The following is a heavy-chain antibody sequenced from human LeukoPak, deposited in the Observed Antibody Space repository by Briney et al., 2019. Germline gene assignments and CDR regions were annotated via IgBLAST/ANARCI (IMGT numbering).Heavy chain of an antibody. CDR3: AKGRRDGSTGY. Sequence: GGSLRLSCAASGFTFSSYAMSWVRQAPGKGLEWVSAISGSGGSTYYADSVKGRFTISTDNSKNTLYMQMNSLRAEDTAVYYCAKGRRDGSTGYWGQGTLVTVSS. V-gene: IGHV3-23*01. CDR2: ISGSGGST. D-gene: IGHD5-24*01. J-gene: IGHJ4*02. CDR1: GFTFSSYA.